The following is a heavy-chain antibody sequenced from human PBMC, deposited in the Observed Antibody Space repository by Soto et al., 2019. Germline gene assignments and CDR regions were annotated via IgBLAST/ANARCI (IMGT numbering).Heavy chain of an antibody. J-gene: IGHJ3*02. Sequence: PGGSLRLSCAASGISFSYAWMSWVRQAPGKGLEWVGRIKSKTDGGTSDYAAPVKGRFTISRDDSKDTLYLQMNTLKNEDTAVYYCAANGLDIWGQGTMVTVSS. CDR3: AANGLDI. V-gene: IGHV3-15*01. D-gene: IGHD2-8*01. CDR2: IKSKTDGGTS. CDR1: GISFSYAW.